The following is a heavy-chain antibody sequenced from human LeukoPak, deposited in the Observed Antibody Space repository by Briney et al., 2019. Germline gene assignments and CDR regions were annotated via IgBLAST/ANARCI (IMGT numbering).Heavy chain of an antibody. CDR1: GFTFSSYA. V-gene: IGHV3-15*07. CDR2: IKSKTDGGTT. CDR3: TTYDFWSGYYSVVYLDY. D-gene: IGHD3-3*01. J-gene: IGHJ4*02. Sequence: GGSLRLSCAASGFTFSSYAMHWVRQAPGKGLEWVGRIKSKTDGGTTDYAAPVKGRFTISRDDSKNTLYLQMNSLKTEDTAVYYCTTYDFWSGYYSVVYLDYWGQGTLVTVSS.